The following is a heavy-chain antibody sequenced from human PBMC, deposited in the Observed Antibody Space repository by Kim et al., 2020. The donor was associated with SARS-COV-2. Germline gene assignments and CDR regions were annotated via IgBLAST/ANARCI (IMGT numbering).Heavy chain of an antibody. Sequence: DSYPPYRPSFQGHVTISADKSINTAYLQWTSLKAADTAIYYCARGSDYDYWGQGTLVTVSS. CDR3: ARGSDYDY. D-gene: IGHD4-17*01. V-gene: IGHV5-10-1*01. J-gene: IGHJ4*02. CDR2: DSYP.